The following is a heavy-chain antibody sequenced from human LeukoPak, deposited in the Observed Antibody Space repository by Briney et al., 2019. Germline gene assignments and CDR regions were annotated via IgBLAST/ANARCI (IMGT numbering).Heavy chain of an antibody. D-gene: IGHD3-3*01. CDR3: ARLFRGSEHYLDY. J-gene: IGHJ4*02. V-gene: IGHV5-51*01. Sequence: GESLKISCKNSGYRFTSYWIGWVRQMPGKGLEWMGIIYPADSDTRYSPSFQGQVTISADKSISTTYLQWSSLKASDIAMYYCARLFRGSEHYLDYWGQGTLVTVSS. CDR2: IYPADSDT. CDR1: GYRFTSYW.